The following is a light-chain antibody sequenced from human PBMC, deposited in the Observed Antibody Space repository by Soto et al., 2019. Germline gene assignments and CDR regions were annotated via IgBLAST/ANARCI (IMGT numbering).Light chain of an antibody. Sequence: DKLMSQSPATLSVSPGERVTLSCRASQNIHNHMSWFLQKPGQTPRLLIYDAIIRAPDVPARFSGSWSGTEFTLTINSLQSEDFAVYYCLQDYNYPWTFGQGTKVEIK. J-gene: IGKJ1*01. V-gene: IGKV3-15*01. CDR1: QNIHNH. CDR3: LQDYNYPWT. CDR2: DAI.